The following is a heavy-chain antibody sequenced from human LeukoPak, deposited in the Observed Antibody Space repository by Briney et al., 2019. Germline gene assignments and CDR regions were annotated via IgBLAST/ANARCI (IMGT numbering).Heavy chain of an antibody. Sequence: GGSLRLSCEVSGFTFGNSAMSWVRQAPGKGLEWISGISASGHYTYTADSLKGRFTISRDNSKNTLYLQMNSLRAEDTALYYCAKDGSWGDYYFYFYIDVWGKETTVTVSS. J-gene: IGHJ6*03. CDR3: AKDGSWGDYYFYFYIDV. CDR1: GFTFGNSA. D-gene: IGHD3-16*01. CDR2: ISASGHYT. V-gene: IGHV3-23*01.